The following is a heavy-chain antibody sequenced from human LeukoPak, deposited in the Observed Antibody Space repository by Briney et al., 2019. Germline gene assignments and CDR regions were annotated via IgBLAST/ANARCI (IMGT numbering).Heavy chain of an antibody. CDR3: ARGGGYSYDYAAY. CDR1: GFTFSNYN. V-gene: IGHV3-74*01. D-gene: IGHD5-18*01. J-gene: IGHJ4*02. CDR2: SNGDGSRT. Sequence: GGSLRLSCAASGFTFSNYNMNWVRQAPGKGLVWVSRSNGDGSRTSYVDSVKGRFIISRDNAKNTLYLQMNSLRAEDTAVYYCARGGGYSYDYAAYWGQGTLVTVSS.